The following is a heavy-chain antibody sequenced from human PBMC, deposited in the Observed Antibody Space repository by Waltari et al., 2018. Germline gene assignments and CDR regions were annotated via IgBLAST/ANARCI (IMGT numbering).Heavy chain of an antibody. J-gene: IGHJ3*02. D-gene: IGHD3-16*01. CDR1: GYTFTSYA. CDR3: ARVEGAAGLDI. CDR2: INAGNGNP. V-gene: IGHV1-3*01. Sequence: QVQLVQSGAEVKKPGASVKVSCKASGYTFTSYAMNLGRQAPGQRLEGVGWINAGNGNPKYSQKFQGIVTITRDTSASTAYMELSSLRSEDTAVYYCARVEGAAGLDIWGQGTMVTVSS.